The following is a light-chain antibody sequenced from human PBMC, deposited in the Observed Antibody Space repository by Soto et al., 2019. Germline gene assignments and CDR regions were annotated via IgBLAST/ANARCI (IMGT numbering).Light chain of an antibody. Sequence: EIVLTQSPGTLSLSPGERATLSCRASQSVSSSYLAWYQQKPGQAPRLLISATSRRLTGIPDRFTGSGSGTDFTLTISRLEPADFAVYYCHQFGSLPITFGQGKRLEIK. CDR3: HQFGSLPIT. CDR1: QSVSSSY. V-gene: IGKV3-20*01. J-gene: IGKJ5*01. CDR2: ATS.